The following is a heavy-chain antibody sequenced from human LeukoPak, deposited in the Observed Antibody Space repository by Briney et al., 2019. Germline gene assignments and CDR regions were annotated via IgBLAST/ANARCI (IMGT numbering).Heavy chain of an antibody. D-gene: IGHD3-10*01. J-gene: IGHJ5*02. V-gene: IGHV1-18*01. Sequence: EASVKVSCKASGYTFTSYGISWVRQAPGQGLEWMGWISAYNGNTNYAQNLQGRVTMTTDTSTSTAYMELRSLRSDDTAVYYCARDSGMVRGVMANWFDPWGQGTLVTVSS. CDR3: ARDSGMVRGVMANWFDP. CDR2: ISAYNGNT. CDR1: GYTFTSYG.